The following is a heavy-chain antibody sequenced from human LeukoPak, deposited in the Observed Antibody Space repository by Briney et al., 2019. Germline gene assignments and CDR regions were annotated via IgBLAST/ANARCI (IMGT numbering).Heavy chain of an antibody. CDR2: IRYDGSKN. V-gene: IGHV3-30*02. J-gene: IGHJ4*02. Sequence: GGSLRLSCAASGFTFSSYGMHWVRQARGKGLEWVAFIRYDGSKNYYADSVKGRFTVSRDNSKNTVYLQMNSLTVEDTAVYYCAREKYDSRPSYHWGQGTLVTVSS. CDR3: AREKYDSRPSYH. CDR1: GFTFSSYG. D-gene: IGHD3-22*01.